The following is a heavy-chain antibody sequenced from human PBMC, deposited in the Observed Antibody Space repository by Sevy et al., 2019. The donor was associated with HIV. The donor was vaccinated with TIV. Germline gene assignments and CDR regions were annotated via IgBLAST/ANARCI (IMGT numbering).Heavy chain of an antibody. CDR2: IKQDGSEK. J-gene: IGHJ6*02. V-gene: IGHV3-7*01. D-gene: IGHD2-2*01. CDR3: ASLIGYCSSTSCRRAYYYYYGMDV. Sequence: GGSLRLSCAASGFTFSSYWMSWVRQAPGKGLEWVANIKQDGSEKYYVDSVKGRFTISRDNAKNSLYLQMNSLRAEDTAVYYCASLIGYCSSTSCRRAYYYYYGMDVWGQRTTVTVSS. CDR1: GFTFSSYW.